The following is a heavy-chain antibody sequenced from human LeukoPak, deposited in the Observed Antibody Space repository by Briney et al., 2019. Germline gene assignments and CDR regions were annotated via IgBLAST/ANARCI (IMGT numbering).Heavy chain of an antibody. V-gene: IGHV4-59*01. Sequence: SETLSLTCTVSGGSISSYYWSWIRQPPGQVLEWIGHIYDSGSTKYNPSLKSRVTISVDTSKNQFSLKLTSVTAADTAVYYCARMMDIAWGMDVWGQGTTVTVSS. J-gene: IGHJ6*02. CDR1: GGSISSYY. D-gene: IGHD2-21*01. CDR3: ARMMDIAWGMDV. CDR2: IYDSGST.